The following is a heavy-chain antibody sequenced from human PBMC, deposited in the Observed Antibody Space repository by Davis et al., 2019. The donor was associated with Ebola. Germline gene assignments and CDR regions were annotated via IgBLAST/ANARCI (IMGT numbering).Heavy chain of an antibody. D-gene: IGHD4-17*01. Sequence: GESLKISCAAASGFAFSIHWMTWVRQAPGKGLEWVANIRQDGGETYYADSVKGRFAISRDNAKNSLYLQMNSLRVEDTATYYCAIHGDAGFGGQGTLVTVS. V-gene: IGHV3-7*01. CDR3: AIHGDAGF. CDR1: GFAFSIHW. J-gene: IGHJ4*02. CDR2: IRQDGGET.